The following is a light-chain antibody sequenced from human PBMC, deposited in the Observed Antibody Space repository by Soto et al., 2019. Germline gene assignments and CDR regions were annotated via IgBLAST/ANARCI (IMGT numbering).Light chain of an antibody. CDR1: QSISRY. Sequence: DIQMTQSPSSLSASVGDRVTITCRASQSISRYLNWYQQKPGKAPKLLIYAASSLQSGVPSRFSGSGSGTDFTLTISSLQPEDSATYYCQESYSIPRLFTFGQGTNLEI. CDR3: QESYSIPRLFT. J-gene: IGKJ2*01. CDR2: AAS. V-gene: IGKV1-39*01.